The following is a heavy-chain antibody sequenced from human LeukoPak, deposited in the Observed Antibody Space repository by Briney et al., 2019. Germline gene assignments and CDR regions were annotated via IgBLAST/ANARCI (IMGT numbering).Heavy chain of an antibody. J-gene: IGHJ4*02. CDR2: IKRKTKGGTT. D-gene: IGHD3-22*01. V-gene: IGHV3-15*01. Sequence: PGGSLRLSCAASGFTFSNAWMSWVRKAPGKGREWVGRIKRKTKGGTTDYAAHVKGRFTVSRDDSNNTMYLQMNRLNTEDTAVYYCTTGGSYYYDSSGYHYWGQGTLVTVSS. CDR1: GFTFSNAW. CDR3: TTGGSYYYDSSGYHY.